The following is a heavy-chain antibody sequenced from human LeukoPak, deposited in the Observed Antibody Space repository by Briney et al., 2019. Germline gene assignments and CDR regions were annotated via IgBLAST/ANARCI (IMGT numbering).Heavy chain of an antibody. V-gene: IGHV4-34*01. D-gene: IGHD2-2*01. J-gene: IGHJ5*02. CDR2: INHSGST. Sequence: PSETLSLTCAVYGGSFSGYYWSWIRQPPGKGLEWIGEINHSGSTNYNPSLKSRVTISVDTSKNQISLKLSSVTAADTAVYYCASQIVVVPAAMGGWFDPWGQGTLVTVSS. CDR1: GGSFSGYY. CDR3: ASQIVVVPAAMGGWFDP.